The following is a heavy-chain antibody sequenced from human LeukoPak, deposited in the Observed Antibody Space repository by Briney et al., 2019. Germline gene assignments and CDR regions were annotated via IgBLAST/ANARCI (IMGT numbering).Heavy chain of an antibody. J-gene: IGHJ4*02. Sequence: PSETLSLTCIVSGVSISSSRYYWGWIRQPPGKGLEWIGSVYYSGSTYYNPSLKSRVTISVDTSKNQFSLKLSSVTAADTAVYYCAKDIRRGYNYGYDQFAYWGLGTLVTVSS. D-gene: IGHD5-18*01. CDR3: AKDIRRGYNYGYDQFAY. CDR1: GVSISSSRYY. V-gene: IGHV4-39*07. CDR2: VYYSGST.